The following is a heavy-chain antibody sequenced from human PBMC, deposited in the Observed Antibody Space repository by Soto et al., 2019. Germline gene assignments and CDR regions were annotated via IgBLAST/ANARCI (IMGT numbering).Heavy chain of an antibody. CDR2: ISYDGSNK. D-gene: IGHD6-6*01. Sequence: GESLKISCAASGFTFSSYGMNWVRKAPGKGLEWVAVISYDGSNKYYADSVKGRFTISRDNSKNTLYLQMNSLRAEDTAVYYCAKGGGRQLPPFQDYYYGMDVWGQGTTVTVSS. V-gene: IGHV3-30*18. CDR1: GFTFSSYG. J-gene: IGHJ6*02. CDR3: AKGGGRQLPPFQDYYYGMDV.